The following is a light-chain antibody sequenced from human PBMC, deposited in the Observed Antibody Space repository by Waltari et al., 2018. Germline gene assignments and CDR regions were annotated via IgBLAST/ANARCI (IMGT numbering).Light chain of an antibody. J-gene: IGKJ2*01. CDR2: ETS. CDR3: MQALQAPYT. Sequence: EIVVTQSPLSLPVTPGEPASISCRSSQSLLYSNGNNYLDWYLQKPGQSPQLLIYETSNRASGVPDRFSGSGSGTDFTLKISRVETEDVGIYYCMQALQAPYTFGQGTKVEI. CDR1: QSLLYSNGNNY. V-gene: IGKV2-28*01.